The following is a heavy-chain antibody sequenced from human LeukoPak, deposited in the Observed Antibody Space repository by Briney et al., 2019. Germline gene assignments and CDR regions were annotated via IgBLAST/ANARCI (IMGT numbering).Heavy chain of an antibody. J-gene: IGHJ4*02. Sequence: GASVKVSCKASGYTFTSYYMHWVRQAPGQGLEWMGRIIPILGIANYAQKFQGRVTITADKSTSTAYMELSSLRSEDTAVYYCARDRARAVAGTWGQGTLVTVSS. CDR2: IIPILGIA. CDR1: GYTFTSYY. CDR3: ARDRARAVAGT. D-gene: IGHD6-19*01. V-gene: IGHV1-69*04.